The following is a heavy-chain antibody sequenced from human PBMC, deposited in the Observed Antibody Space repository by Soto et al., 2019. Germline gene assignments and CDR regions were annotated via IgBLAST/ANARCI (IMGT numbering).Heavy chain of an antibody. CDR3: AREGGITVIIPHPGY. Sequence: QVRLVESGGGAVPPGGSLRLSCAASGFNFRNYVFHWVRQAPGKGLEWVAVISYDGSSEYYADSVKGRFTISRDNSKQTLFLHMNSLTPEDTAVYYCAREGGITVIIPHPGYWGQGTLVTVSS. CDR2: ISYDGSSE. D-gene: IGHD3-9*01. CDR1: GFNFRNYV. J-gene: IGHJ1*01. V-gene: IGHV3-30-3*01.